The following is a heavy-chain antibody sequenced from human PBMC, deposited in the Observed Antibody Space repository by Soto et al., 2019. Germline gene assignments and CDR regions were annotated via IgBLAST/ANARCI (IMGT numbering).Heavy chain of an antibody. CDR1: GDSISNYY. Sequence: SETLSLTCTVSGDSISNYYWSWIRQTPGKGLEWIGYIHDSGSSNYNPSLNSRVTMSVDTSKNQFSLKLSSVTAADTAVYYFANRETFGKFYNCFDPWGLGTLVTVSS. J-gene: IGHJ5*02. D-gene: IGHD3-3*01. CDR3: ANRETFGKFYNCFDP. CDR2: IHDSGSS. V-gene: IGHV4-59*01.